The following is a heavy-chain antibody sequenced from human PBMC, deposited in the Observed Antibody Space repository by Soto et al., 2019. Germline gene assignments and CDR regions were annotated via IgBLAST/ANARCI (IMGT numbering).Heavy chain of an antibody. Sequence: PGGSLRLSCAASGFTFSSYGMHWVRQAPGKGLEWVAVISYDGSNKYYADSVKGRFTISRDNSKNTLYLQMNSLRAEDTAVYYCTTVTRFDYWGQGTLVTVSS. V-gene: IGHV3-30*03. J-gene: IGHJ4*02. D-gene: IGHD4-17*01. CDR1: GFTFSSYG. CDR3: TTVTRFDY. CDR2: ISYDGSNK.